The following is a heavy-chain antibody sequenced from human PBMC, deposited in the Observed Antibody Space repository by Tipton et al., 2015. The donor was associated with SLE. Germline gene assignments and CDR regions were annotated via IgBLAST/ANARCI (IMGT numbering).Heavy chain of an antibody. Sequence: TLSLTCTVSGGSISSYYWSWIRQPPGKGLEWIGYIYYSGSTNYNPSLKSRVTISVDTSKNPFSLKLSSVTAADTAVYYCARQGAVAGFDYWGQGTLVTVSS. J-gene: IGHJ4*02. CDR2: IYYSGST. CDR3: ARQGAVAGFDY. CDR1: GGSISSYY. V-gene: IGHV4-59*08. D-gene: IGHD6-19*01.